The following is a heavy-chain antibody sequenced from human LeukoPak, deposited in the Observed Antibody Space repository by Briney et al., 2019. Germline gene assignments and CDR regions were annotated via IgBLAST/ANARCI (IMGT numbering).Heavy chain of an antibody. V-gene: IGHV3-48*01. Sequence: GGSLRLSCAASGFSFSDAWMNWVRQAPGKGLEWISYISGSGNTIYYADSVKGRFTISRDNAKNSLYLQMNSLRADDTAVYYCARDGTSHCYTTCYFDPWGQGTLVTVSS. CDR1: GFSFSDAW. CDR2: ISGSGNTI. J-gene: IGHJ5*02. CDR3: ARDGTSHCYTTCYFDP. D-gene: IGHD2-2*02.